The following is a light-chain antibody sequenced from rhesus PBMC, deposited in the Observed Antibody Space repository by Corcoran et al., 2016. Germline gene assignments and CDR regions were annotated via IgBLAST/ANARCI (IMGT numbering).Light chain of an antibody. J-gene: IGKJ2*01. CDR3: YQHSSGFT. Sequence: QVILTQSPATLSLSPGERATLSCRASQSVRSYLAWYQQKPGQAPRLLIYGASSRATGVPDRCSGSGSGTCFYLTISSLEPEDVGVYHCYQHSSGFTFGQGTKVEIK. CDR2: GAS. CDR1: QSVRSY. V-gene: IGKV3-10*01.